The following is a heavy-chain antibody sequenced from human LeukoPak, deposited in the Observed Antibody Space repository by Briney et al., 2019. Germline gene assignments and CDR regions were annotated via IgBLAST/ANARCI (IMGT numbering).Heavy chain of an antibody. CDR2: ISAYNGNT. CDR3: ARIPYDILTGYGDYYYYYMDV. V-gene: IGHV1-18*01. Sequence: ASVKVSCEASGYTFTSYGISWVRQAPGQGLEWMGWISAYNGNTNYAQKLQGRVTMTTDTSTSTAYMELRSLRSDDTAVYYCARIPYDILTGYGDYYYYYMDVWGKGTTVTISS. CDR1: GYTFTSYG. J-gene: IGHJ6*03. D-gene: IGHD3-9*01.